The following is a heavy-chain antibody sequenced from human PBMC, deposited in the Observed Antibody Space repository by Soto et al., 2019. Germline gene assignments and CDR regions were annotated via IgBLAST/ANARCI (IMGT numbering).Heavy chain of an antibody. V-gene: IGHV1-3*01. J-gene: IGHJ4*02. CDR3: ARDLGGWPDY. CDR1: GYTFTSYA. CDR2: INAGNGNT. Sequence: GASVSLCKASGYTFTSYAMHWVRQAPGQRLEWMGWINAGNGNTKYSQKFQGRVTITRDTSASTAYMELSSLRSEDTAVYYCARDLGGWPDYWGQGTLVTVSS. D-gene: IGHD2-15*01.